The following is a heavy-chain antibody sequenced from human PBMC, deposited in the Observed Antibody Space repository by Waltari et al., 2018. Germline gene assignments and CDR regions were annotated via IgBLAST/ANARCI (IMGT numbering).Heavy chain of an antibody. CDR1: GFTFSTFW. V-gene: IGHV3-74*01. J-gene: IGHJ4*02. D-gene: IGHD6-6*01. Sequence: EVQLVASVGGLVQPGGSLSLSCSASGFTFSTFWMHWVRHSPGKGLMWVSRINGDGQIITYADSVKGRFTISRDNAKSTLYLQMNSLRVEDTGLYYCARDRLTPSSPGDNFDHWGQGTLVTVSP. CDR2: INGDGQII. CDR3: ARDRLTPSSPGDNFDH.